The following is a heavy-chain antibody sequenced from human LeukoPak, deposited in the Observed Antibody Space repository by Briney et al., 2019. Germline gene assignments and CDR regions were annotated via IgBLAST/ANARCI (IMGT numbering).Heavy chain of an antibody. CDR3: ARPSPPGDGYNPSDQ. CDR1: GFTLSDYW. V-gene: IGHV3-7*01. J-gene: IGHJ4*02. CDR2: IKQDGSII. D-gene: IGHD5-24*01. Sequence: GGSLRLSCAASGFTLSDYWMTWVRQAPGKGLEWVANIKQDGSIIWYVDSVKGRFTISRDNSNSMVYLQMTSLRLEDTAVYYCARPSPPGDGYNPSDQWGQGSLVIVSS.